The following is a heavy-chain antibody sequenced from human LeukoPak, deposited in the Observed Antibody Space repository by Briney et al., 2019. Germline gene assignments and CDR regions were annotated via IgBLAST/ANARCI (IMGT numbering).Heavy chain of an antibody. V-gene: IGHV3-30-3*01. CDR1: GFTFNTYA. J-gene: IGHJ6*02. D-gene: IGHD6-19*01. CDR2: ISYDGSSK. CDR3: ARDQQWAVAQSYVYGMDV. Sequence: GGSLRLSCAASGFTFNTYAMHWVRQAPGKGLEWVAVISYDGSSKFYADSVRGRFTISRDNSKNTLYLQMNSLTTEDTAVYFCARDQQWAVAQSYVYGMDVWGQGTTVTVSS.